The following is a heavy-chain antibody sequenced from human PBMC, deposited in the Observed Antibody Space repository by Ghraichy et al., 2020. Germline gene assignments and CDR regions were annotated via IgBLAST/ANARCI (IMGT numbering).Heavy chain of an antibody. V-gene: IGHV3-23*01. CDR3: AKGSSEHCSGGRCYRDY. Sequence: GESLRLSCAASGFTFSDYALNWVRQVPGKGLEWVSSISGSGRRIYHAESVMGRFTISRDNSKNTVFLQMNSLRAEDTAVYYCAKGSSEHCSGGRCYRDYWGQGTLVTVSS. D-gene: IGHD2-15*01. CDR2: ISGSGRRI. CDR1: GFTFSDYA. J-gene: IGHJ4*02.